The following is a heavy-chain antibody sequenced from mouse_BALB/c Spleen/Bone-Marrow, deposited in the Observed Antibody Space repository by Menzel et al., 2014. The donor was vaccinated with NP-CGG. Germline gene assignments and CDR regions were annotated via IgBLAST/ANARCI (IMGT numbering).Heavy chain of an antibody. CDR3: AYGSSYDYFDY. J-gene: IGHJ2*01. Sequence: VQLRQSWAELVKPGASVKLSCTASGFNIKDTYMHWVKQRPEQGLEWIGRIDPANGNTKYDPKFQGKATITADTSSNTAYLQLSSLTSEDTAVYYCAYGSSYDYFDYWGQGTTLTVSS. D-gene: IGHD1-1*01. CDR1: GFNIKDTY. V-gene: IGHV14-3*02. CDR2: IDPANGNT.